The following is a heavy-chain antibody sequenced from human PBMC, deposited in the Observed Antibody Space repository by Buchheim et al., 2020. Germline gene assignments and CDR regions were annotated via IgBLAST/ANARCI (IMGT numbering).Heavy chain of an antibody. CDR2: ISGSGGSP. CDR1: GFTFSSYA. D-gene: IGHD6-13*01. CDR3: AQGHSSSSSAAFDY. J-gene: IGHJ4*02. V-gene: IGHV3-23*01. Sequence: EVQLLESGGGLVQPGGSLRLSCVASGFTFSSYAMSWVRQAPGKGLEWVSTISGSGGSPYYADSVKGRFTISRENSKNTVNLQMNSLRAEDTAVYYCAQGHSSSSSAAFDYWGQGTL.